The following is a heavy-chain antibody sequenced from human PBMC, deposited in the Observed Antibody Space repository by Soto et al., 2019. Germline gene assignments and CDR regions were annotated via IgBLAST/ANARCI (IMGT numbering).Heavy chain of an antibody. Sequence: GGSLRLSCTGSGFTFSSSTMTWVRQGPGKGLEWVSSISSRSSYIYFADSLKGRFTISRDNAKNSLYLQMNSLRAEDTAVYYCARDIGEMSAVWGQGTQVTVSS. CDR3: ARDIGEMSAV. CDR2: ISSRSSYI. CDR1: GFTFSSST. V-gene: IGHV3-21*06. J-gene: IGHJ4*02. D-gene: IGHD3-10*01.